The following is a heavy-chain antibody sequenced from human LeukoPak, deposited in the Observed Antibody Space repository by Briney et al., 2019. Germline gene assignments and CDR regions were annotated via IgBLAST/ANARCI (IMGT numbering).Heavy chain of an antibody. Sequence: PSETLSLTCTVSGGSISSYYWSWIRQPPGKGLEWIGYIYYSGSTNYSPSLKSRVTISVDTSKNQFSLKLSSVTAADTAVYYCARHLHPHNSGSYFFDKYYFDYWGQGTLVTVSS. V-gene: IGHV4-59*08. J-gene: IGHJ4*02. CDR3: ARHLHPHNSGSYFFDKYYFDY. CDR2: IYYSGST. CDR1: GGSISSYY. D-gene: IGHD1-26*01.